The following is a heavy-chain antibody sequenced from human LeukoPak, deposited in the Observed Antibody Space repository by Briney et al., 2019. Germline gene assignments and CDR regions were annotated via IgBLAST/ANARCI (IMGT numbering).Heavy chain of an antibody. V-gene: IGHV1-18*04. Sequence: ASVKVSCKASGYTFTSYGISWVRQAPGQGLEWMGWISAYNGNTNYAQKLQGRVTMTTDTSTSTAYMELRSLRSDDTAVYYCAKGRYSSGWYPIDYWGQGTLVTVSS. J-gene: IGHJ4*02. CDR1: GYTFTSYG. CDR3: AKGRYSSGWYPIDY. CDR2: ISAYNGNT. D-gene: IGHD6-19*01.